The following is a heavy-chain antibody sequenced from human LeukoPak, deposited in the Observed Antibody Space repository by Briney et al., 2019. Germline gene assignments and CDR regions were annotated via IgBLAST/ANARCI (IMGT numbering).Heavy chain of an antibody. CDR3: ARDGGKAAAGMEYYFDY. J-gene: IGHJ4*02. D-gene: IGHD6-13*01. Sequence: SQTLSLTCAISGDSVSSNSAAWNWIRQSPSRGLEWLGRTYYRSKWYNDYAVSVKSRITINPDTSKNQFSLQLNSVTTEDTAVYYCARDGGKAAAGMEYYFDYWGQGTLVTVSS. CDR2: TYYRSKWYN. V-gene: IGHV6-1*01. CDR1: GDSVSSNSAA.